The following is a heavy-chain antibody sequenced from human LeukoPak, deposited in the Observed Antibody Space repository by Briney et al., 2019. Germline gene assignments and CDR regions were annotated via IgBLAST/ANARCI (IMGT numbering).Heavy chain of an antibody. V-gene: IGHV3-23*01. J-gene: IGHJ4*02. D-gene: IGHD6-13*01. CDR3: AKGSAVDY. Sequence: SGGSLRLSCAASGFTFSSYAMSWVRQAPAKGLEWVSAISSNGGSTYYADSVKGRFTISRDNSKNTLYVQMNSLRAEDTAVYFCAKGSAVDYWGQGTLVTVSS. CDR2: ISSNGGST. CDR1: GFTFSSYA.